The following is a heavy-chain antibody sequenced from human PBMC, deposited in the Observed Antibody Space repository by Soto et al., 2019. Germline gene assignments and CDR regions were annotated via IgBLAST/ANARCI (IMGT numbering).Heavy chain of an antibody. V-gene: IGHV4-39*01. Sequence: QLQLQESGPGLVKPSETLSLTCTVSGGSISSSSYYWGWIRQPPGKGLEWIGSIYYSGSTYYNPSLKIRVTISVDTSKNQFSLKLRSVTAADTAVYYGARWPDGQWLVQGYYFDYWGQGTLVTVSS. D-gene: IGHD6-19*01. J-gene: IGHJ4*02. CDR3: ARWPDGQWLVQGYYFDY. CDR2: IYYSGST. CDR1: GGSISSSSYY.